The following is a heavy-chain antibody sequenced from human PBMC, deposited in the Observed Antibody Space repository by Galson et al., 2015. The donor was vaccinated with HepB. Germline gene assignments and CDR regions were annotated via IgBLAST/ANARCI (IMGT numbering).Heavy chain of an antibody. Sequence: SVKVSCKVSGYTFSSYGVSWVRQAPGQGLEWMGWINTITGIPTYAQGFTGRFVFSLDTPVSTAYLHITNLQADDTAVYYCARDRRARGWANDCWGQGTLVTVSS. CDR3: ARDRRARGWANDC. J-gene: IGHJ4*02. CDR2: INTITGIP. CDR1: GYTFSSYG. V-gene: IGHV7-4-1*02. D-gene: IGHD6-19*01.